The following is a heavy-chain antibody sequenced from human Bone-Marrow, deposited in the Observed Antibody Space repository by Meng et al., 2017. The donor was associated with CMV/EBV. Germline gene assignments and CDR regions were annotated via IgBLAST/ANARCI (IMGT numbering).Heavy chain of an antibody. D-gene: IGHD2-2*01. Sequence: GALKISCAASGFTFSSYWMHWVRQAPGKGLVWVSRINSDGSSTSYADSVKGRFTISRDNAKNTLYLQMNSLRAEDTAVYYCWRDIVVVPAATQQLVGGDYYYYGMDVWGQGTTVTVSS. CDR1: GFTFSSYW. J-gene: IGHJ6*02. CDR2: INSDGSST. CDR3: WRDIVVVPAATQQLVGGDYYYYGMDV. V-gene: IGHV3-74*01.